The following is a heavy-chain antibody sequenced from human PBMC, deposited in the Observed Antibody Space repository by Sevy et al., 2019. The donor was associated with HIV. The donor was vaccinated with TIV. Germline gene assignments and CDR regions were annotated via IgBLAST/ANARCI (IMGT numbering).Heavy chain of an antibody. D-gene: IGHD3-3*01. V-gene: IGHV6-1*01. CDR2: TYYRSKWYN. Sequence: SQTLSLTCAISGDSVSSNSAAWNWIRQSPSRGLEWLRRTYYRSKWYNDYAVSVKSRITINPDTSKNQFSLQLNSVTPEDTAVYYCARGPYYDFWSGFDYYYGMDVWGQGTTVTVSS. CDR3: ARGPYYDFWSGFDYYYGMDV. J-gene: IGHJ6*02. CDR1: GDSVSSNSAA.